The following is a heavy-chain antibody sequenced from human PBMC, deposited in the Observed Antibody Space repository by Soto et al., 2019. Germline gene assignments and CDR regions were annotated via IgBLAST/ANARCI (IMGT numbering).Heavy chain of an antibody. CDR2: ISYDGSNK. CDR1: GFTFSSYG. CDR3: AKRIAVAGVSADYYYGMDV. D-gene: IGHD6-19*01. Sequence: QVQLVESGGGVVQPGRSLRLSCAASGFTFSSYGMHWVRQAPGKGLEWVAVISYDGSNKYYADSVKGRFTISTDNSKNTLYLQMNSLRAEDTAVYYCAKRIAVAGVSADYYYGMDVWGQRTTVTVSS. J-gene: IGHJ6*02. V-gene: IGHV3-30*18.